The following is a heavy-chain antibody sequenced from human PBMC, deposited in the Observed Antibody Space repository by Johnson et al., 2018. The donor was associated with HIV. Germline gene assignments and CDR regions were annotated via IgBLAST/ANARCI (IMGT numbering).Heavy chain of an antibody. V-gene: IGHV3-30*02. J-gene: IGHJ3*02. CDR3: AKDQYCGGDCYPDAFDI. CDR1: GFTFADYG. Sequence: QMMLVESGGGVVQPGGSLRLSCAASGFTFADYGMHWVRQPPGKGLEWVAFIRYDGSDKYYADSVKGRFTISRDNSKNTLYLQMNSMRAEDTAVYYCAKDQYCGGDCYPDAFDIWGQGTMVTVSS. D-gene: IGHD2-21*02. CDR2: IRYDGSDK.